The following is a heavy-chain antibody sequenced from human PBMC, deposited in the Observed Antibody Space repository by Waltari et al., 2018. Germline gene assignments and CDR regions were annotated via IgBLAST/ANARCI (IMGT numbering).Heavy chain of an antibody. D-gene: IGHD6-13*01. CDR2: IRYDGSNK. CDR1: GFTFSSYG. J-gene: IGHJ4*02. CDR3: AKDERPPSRVAAAGPCFDY. Sequence: QVQLVESGGGVVQPGGSLRLSCAASGFTFSSYGMHWVRQAPGKGLEWVAFIRYDGSNKYYADSVKGRFTISRDNSKNTLYLQMNSLRAEDTAVYYCAKDERPPSRVAAAGPCFDYWGQGTLVT. V-gene: IGHV3-30*02.